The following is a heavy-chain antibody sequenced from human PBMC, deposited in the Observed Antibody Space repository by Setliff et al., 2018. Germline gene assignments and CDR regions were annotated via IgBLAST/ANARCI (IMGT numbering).Heavy chain of an antibody. CDR2: IYPDDSNI. CDR3: ARRTGFAVAGFDH. J-gene: IGHJ4*02. D-gene: IGHD6-19*01. CDR1: GYSFGRHW. Sequence: GESLKISCKGSGYSFGRHWIGWVRQKPGKGLEWIGIIYPDDSNIRYSPSFQGQVSISADKSSNTAYLQWSSLKASDTAIYFCARRTGFAVAGFDHWGQGTLVTVSS. V-gene: IGHV5-51*01.